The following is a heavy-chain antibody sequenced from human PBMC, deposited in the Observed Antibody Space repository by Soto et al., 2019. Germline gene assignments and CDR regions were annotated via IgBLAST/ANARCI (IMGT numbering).Heavy chain of an antibody. J-gene: IGHJ3*02. D-gene: IGHD2-21*01. Sequence: GGSMRVSSAAAGCKFTSYSGNWVRQAPGKGLEWVSYIRGTTHYADSVKGRFTISRDNARSSLCLQMNSLRADDTAVYYCARDDSFAFDIWGQGTMVTVSS. CDR2: IRGTT. CDR3: ARDDSFAFDI. V-gene: IGHV3-48*01. CDR1: GCKFTSYS.